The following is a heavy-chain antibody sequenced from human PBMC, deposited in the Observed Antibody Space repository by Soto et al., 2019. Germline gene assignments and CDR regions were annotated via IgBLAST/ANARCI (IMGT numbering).Heavy chain of an antibody. D-gene: IGHD1-20*01. J-gene: IGHJ4*02. CDR3: EISNWPVGNY. CDR1: GFTFSEYW. CDR2: LKSDGTYT. Sequence: EVQLVESGGGLVQPGGSLSLSCEASGFTFSEYWMHWVRQVPGKGLVWVSRLKSDGTYTDYADSVRGRFTISRDSAKNTVFLQMNNLRVEDTAIYYCEISNWPVGNYWGQGILVTVSS. V-gene: IGHV3-74*01.